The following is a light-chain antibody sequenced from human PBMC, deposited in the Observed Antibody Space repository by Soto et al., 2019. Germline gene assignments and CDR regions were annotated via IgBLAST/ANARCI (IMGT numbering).Light chain of an antibody. Sequence: EVVMTQSPLSLPVTLGQPASISCRSSQSLVYSDGNTYLSWFQQRPGQSPRRLIYKVSNRESGVPDRFSGSGSGHDFTLKIIRVEAEDLGVYYCMQCSNWPYSFGQGTKLEIK. CDR2: KVS. CDR1: QSLVYSDGNTY. J-gene: IGKJ2*03. V-gene: IGKV2-30*01. CDR3: MQCSNWPYS.